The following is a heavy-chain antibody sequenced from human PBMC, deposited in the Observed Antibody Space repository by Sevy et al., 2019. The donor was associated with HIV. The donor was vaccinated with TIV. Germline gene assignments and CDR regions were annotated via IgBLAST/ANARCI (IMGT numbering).Heavy chain of an antibody. CDR3: AREGPGYCSGGSCFEDAFDI. CDR2: IWYDGSNK. Sequence: GGSLRLSCAASGFTFSSYGMHWVRQAPGKGLEWVAVIWYDGSNKYYADSGKGRFTISRDNSKNTLYLQMNSLRAEETAVYYCAREGPGYCSGGSCFEDAFDIWGQGTMVTVSS. CDR1: GFTFSSYG. D-gene: IGHD2-15*01. V-gene: IGHV3-33*01. J-gene: IGHJ3*02.